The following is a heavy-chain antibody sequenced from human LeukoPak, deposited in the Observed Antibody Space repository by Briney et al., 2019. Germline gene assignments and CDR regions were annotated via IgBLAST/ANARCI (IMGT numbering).Heavy chain of an antibody. V-gene: IGHV3-74*01. CDR1: GFAFSSYW. Sequence: GGSLRLSCEVSGFAFSSYWMQWVRQVPGNGLAWVSRITHDGSDTGYADAERGRFIISRDNATNPLYLQMNSLRVDDTAVYYCAPDKDGLGAYWGRGSLVTVPS. CDR3: APDKDGLGAY. J-gene: IGHJ4*02. D-gene: IGHD3/OR15-3a*01. CDR2: ITHDGSDT.